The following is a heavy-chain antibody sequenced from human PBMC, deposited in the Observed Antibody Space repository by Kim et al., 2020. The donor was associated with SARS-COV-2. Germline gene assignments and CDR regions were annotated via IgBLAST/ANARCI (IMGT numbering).Heavy chain of an antibody. D-gene: IGHD3-22*01. CDR1: GFTFSSYA. CDR2: ISGSGGST. Sequence: GGSLRLSCAASGFTFSSYAMSWVRQAPGKGLEWVSAISGSGGSTYYADSVKGRFTISRDNSKNTLYLQMNSLRAEDTAVYYCAKDERETYYYDSSGYLFDYWGQGTLVTVSS. V-gene: IGHV3-23*01. J-gene: IGHJ4*02. CDR3: AKDERETYYYDSSGYLFDY.